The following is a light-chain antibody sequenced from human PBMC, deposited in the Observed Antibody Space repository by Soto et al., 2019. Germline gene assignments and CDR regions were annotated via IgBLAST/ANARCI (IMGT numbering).Light chain of an antibody. Sequence: QSALTQPASVSGSPGQSITISCTGTSSDVGTYNLVSWHQQHPGKAPKLMIYEGSKRPSGVSNRFSGSKSGNTASLTISGLQADDEADYYCCSFAVSSTLLFGGGTQLTVL. V-gene: IGLV2-23*01. CDR2: EGS. CDR3: CSFAVSSTLL. CDR1: SSDVGTYNL. J-gene: IGLJ2*01.